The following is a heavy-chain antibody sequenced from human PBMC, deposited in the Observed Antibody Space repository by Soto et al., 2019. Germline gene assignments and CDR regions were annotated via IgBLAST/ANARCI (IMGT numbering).Heavy chain of an antibody. CDR3: ATDTYSNFDY. J-gene: IGHJ4*02. CDR1: GYTFTAYY. V-gene: IGHV1-2*02. D-gene: IGHD2-21*01. CDR2: VNPGNGTT. Sequence: ASVKVSCKASGYTFTAYYMHWVRQAPGQGLEWMGWVNPGNGTTSFAQKFQGRVTMTRDTSISTAYMELSGLRSDDTAMYYCATDTYSNFDYCGEGTLVTVSS.